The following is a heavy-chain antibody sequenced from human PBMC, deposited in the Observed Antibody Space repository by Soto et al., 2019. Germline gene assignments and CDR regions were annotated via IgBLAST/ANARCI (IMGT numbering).Heavy chain of an antibody. Sequence: GASVKVSCKASGGTSSSYAISWVRQAPGQGLEWMGGIIPIFGTANYAQKFQGRVTITADKSTSTAYMELSSLRSEDTAVYYCARSGDCSSTSCYTGYYYYYGMDVWGQGTTVTVSS. J-gene: IGHJ6*02. CDR3: ARSGDCSSTSCYTGYYYYYGMDV. CDR2: IIPIFGTA. V-gene: IGHV1-69*06. CDR1: GGTSSSYA. D-gene: IGHD2-2*01.